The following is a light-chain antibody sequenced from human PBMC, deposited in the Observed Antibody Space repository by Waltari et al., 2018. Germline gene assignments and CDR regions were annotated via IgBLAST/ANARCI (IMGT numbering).Light chain of an antibody. J-gene: IGLJ1*01. Sequence: QSVLTQPPSVSGATGQRVSISCTGSSSNVGAGYHVHWYQQHPGTAPKLLIYGNNNQPSGVPDRCAGSQSGTSASLAITGLQAEDEADYYCQSYDNSLSGYVFGTGTKVTVL. CDR1: SSNVGAGYH. CDR2: GNN. V-gene: IGLV1-40*01. CDR3: QSYDNSLSGYV.